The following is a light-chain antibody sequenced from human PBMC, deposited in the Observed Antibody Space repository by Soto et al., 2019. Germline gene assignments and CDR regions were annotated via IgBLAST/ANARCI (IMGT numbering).Light chain of an antibody. J-gene: IGKJ4*01. CDR1: DDISDF. V-gene: IGKV1-33*01. CDR3: QLYDRLPIRT. Sequence: DFHLTQFPSSLSASLGDRVTVAXQASDDISDFFNWYQQRPVXXTNIXXXAHXNLQTGVPSRFIGGGSGKHFTLTISSLQPEYFSTYYCQLYDRLPIRTFGGGTKVDIK. CDR2: AHX.